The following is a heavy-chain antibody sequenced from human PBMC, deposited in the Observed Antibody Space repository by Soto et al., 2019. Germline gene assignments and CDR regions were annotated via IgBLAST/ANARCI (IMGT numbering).Heavy chain of an antibody. CDR1: GFTFSSYA. J-gene: IGHJ4*02. V-gene: IGHV3-23*01. D-gene: IGHD3-10*01. Sequence: GGSLRLSCAASGFTFSSYAMSWVRQAPGKGLEWVSAISGSGGSTYYADSVKGRFTISRDNSKNTLYLQMNSLRAEDTAVYYCAFLLVPLMAQEVRVVIINDSFDYWGQGTLVTVSS. CDR3: AFLLVPLMAQEVRVVIINDSFDY. CDR2: ISGSGGST.